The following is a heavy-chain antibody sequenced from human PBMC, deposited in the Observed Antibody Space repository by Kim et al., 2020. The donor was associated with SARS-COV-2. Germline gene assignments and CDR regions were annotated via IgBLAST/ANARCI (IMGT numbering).Heavy chain of an antibody. D-gene: IGHD2-8*01. J-gene: IGHJ6*02. V-gene: IGHV3-21*01. Sequence: GGSLRLSCAASGFTFSSYSMNWVRQAPGKGLEWVSSISSSSSYIYYADSVKGRFTISRDNAKNSLYLQMNSLRAEDTAVYYCARAVFRVGGGMDVWGQGTTVTVSS. CDR2: ISSSSSYI. CDR3: ARAVFRVGGGMDV. CDR1: GFTFSSYS.